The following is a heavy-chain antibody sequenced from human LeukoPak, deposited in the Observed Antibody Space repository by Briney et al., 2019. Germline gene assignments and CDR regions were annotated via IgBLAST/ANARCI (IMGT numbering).Heavy chain of an antibody. CDR1: GGTFSSYA. CDR3: ARDRHYYYDSSGSSYYYYMDV. Sequence: SVKVSCKASGGTFSSYAISWVRQAPGQGLEWMGRIIPIFGTANYAQKFQGRVTITTDESTSTAYMELSSLRSEDTAVYYCARDRHYYYDSSGSSYYYYMDVWGNGTTVTVSS. V-gene: IGHV1-69*05. CDR2: IIPIFGTA. J-gene: IGHJ6*03. D-gene: IGHD3-22*01.